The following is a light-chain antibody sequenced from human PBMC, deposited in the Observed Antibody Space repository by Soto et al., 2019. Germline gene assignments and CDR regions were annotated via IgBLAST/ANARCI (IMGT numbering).Light chain of an antibody. Sequence: NFMLTQSHSVSESPGKTVTISCTRSSGSIASNYVQWCQQRPGSAPTTVIYEDNQRPSGVPDRFSGSIDSSSNSASLTISGLKTEDEADYYCQFYDNNYEGVFGTGTKLTVL. CDR2: EDN. CDR1: SGSIASNY. J-gene: IGLJ1*01. CDR3: QFYDNNYEGV. V-gene: IGLV6-57*03.